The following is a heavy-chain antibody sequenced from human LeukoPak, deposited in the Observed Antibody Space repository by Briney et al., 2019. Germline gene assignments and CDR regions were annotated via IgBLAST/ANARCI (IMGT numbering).Heavy chain of an antibody. D-gene: IGHD6-13*01. V-gene: IGHV4-59*01. Sequence: SETLSLTCTGSGGSISNYYWNWIRQPPGKGLEWIGYIYYTGSTNYNPSLKSRVTMSVDTSKNQFSLNLRSVTPEDTAVYYCARNLIPEQLVLNFWGQGTLVTVSS. J-gene: IGHJ4*02. CDR2: IYYTGST. CDR3: ARNLIPEQLVLNF. CDR1: GGSISNYY.